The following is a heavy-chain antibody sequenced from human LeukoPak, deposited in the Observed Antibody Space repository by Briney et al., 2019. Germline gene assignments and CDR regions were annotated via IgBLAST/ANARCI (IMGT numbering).Heavy chain of an antibody. CDR1: GGSISSYY. CDR2: IYTSGST. D-gene: IGHD3-22*01. J-gene: IGHJ5*02. CDR3: ARERNGGIDSSGTHNWFDP. Sequence: SETLSLTCTVSGGSISSYYWSWIRQPAGKGLEWIGRIYTSGSTNYNPSLKSRVTISVDTSKNQFSLKLSSVTAADTAVYYCARERNGGIDSSGTHNWFDPWGQGTLVTVSS. V-gene: IGHV4-4*07.